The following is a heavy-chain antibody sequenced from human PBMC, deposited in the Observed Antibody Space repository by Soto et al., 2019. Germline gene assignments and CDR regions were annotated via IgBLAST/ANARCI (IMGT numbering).Heavy chain of an antibody. D-gene: IGHD1-1*01. CDR3: ARADQTGNDWNDLGNWFDP. CDR2: IIPFFGTT. CDR1: GGTFSNYG. V-gene: IGHV1-69*01. J-gene: IGHJ5*02. Sequence: QVQLVQSGAEVTKPGSSVKVSCKASGGTFSNYGVSWVRQAPGHGLEWMGGIIPFFGTTNYAHKFQCSLTITAHESTGTAYMELNGQMPADTDVYVWARADQTGNDWNDLGNWFDPWGQGTLVTVSS.